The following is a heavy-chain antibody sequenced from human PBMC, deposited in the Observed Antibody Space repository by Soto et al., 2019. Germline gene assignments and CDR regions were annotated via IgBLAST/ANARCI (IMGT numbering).Heavy chain of an antibody. CDR2: ISGSGGST. J-gene: IGHJ4*02. V-gene: IGHV3-23*01. D-gene: IGHD7-27*01. Sequence: GESLKISCAASGFTFSSYAMSWVRQAPGKGLEWVSAISGSGGSTYYADSVKGRFTISRDNSKNTLYLQMNSLRAEDTAVYYCAKDVGTGDDYWGQGTLVTVSS. CDR3: AKDVGTGDDY. CDR1: GFTFSSYA.